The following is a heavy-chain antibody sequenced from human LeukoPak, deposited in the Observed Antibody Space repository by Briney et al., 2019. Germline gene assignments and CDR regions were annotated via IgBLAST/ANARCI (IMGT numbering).Heavy chain of an antibody. J-gene: IGHJ4*02. D-gene: IGHD6-13*01. CDR3: AALQGPYSSSWYEPFDY. Sequence: SVKVPCKASGFTFTSSAVQWVRQARGQRLEWIGWIVVGSGNTNYAQKFQERVTITRDMSTSTAYMELSSLRSEDTAVYYCAALQGPYSSSWYEPFDYWGQGTLVTVSS. V-gene: IGHV1-58*01. CDR1: GFTFTSSA. CDR2: IVVGSGNT.